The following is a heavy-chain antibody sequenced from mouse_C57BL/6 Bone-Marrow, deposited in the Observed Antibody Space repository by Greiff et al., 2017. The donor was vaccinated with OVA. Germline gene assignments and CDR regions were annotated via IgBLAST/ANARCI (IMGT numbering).Heavy chain of an antibody. CDR1: GYTFTDHT. V-gene: IGHV1-78*01. CDR3: ARDGLRCYYAMDY. Sequence: VKLVESDAELVKPGASVKISCKVSGYTFTDHTIHWMKQRPEQGLEWIGYIYPRDGSTKYNEKFKGKATLTADKSSSTAYMQLNSLTSEDSAVYFCARDGLRCYYAMDYWGQGTSVTVSS. D-gene: IGHD2-4*01. J-gene: IGHJ4*01. CDR2: IYPRDGST.